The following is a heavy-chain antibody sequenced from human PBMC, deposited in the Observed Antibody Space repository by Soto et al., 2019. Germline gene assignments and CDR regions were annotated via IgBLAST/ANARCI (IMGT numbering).Heavy chain of an antibody. D-gene: IGHD1-26*01. V-gene: IGHV1-69*13. J-gene: IGHJ4*02. CDR2: IIPIFGTA. CDR1: GYTFSTYG. Sequence: QVQLVQSGGEVKKPGASVKVSCKASGYTFSTYGITWVRQAPGQGLEWMGEIIPIFGTANYAQKFQGRVTITADESTSTAYMELSSLRSEDTAVYYCARDGGRHSGGIDYWGQGTLVTVSS. CDR3: ARDGGRHSGGIDY.